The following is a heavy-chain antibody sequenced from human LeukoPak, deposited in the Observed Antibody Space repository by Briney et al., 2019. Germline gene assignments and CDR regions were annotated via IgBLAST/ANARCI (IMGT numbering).Heavy chain of an antibody. Sequence: GGSLRLSCAASGFTFSDYYMAWFRQAPGKGLEWVSYITTTGSTIFYTDSVKGRFIVSRDNAKNSLYLEMNSLRVEDTAVYYCASTSWTGYDYWGQGTLVTVSS. CDR1: GFTFSDYY. V-gene: IGHV3-11*04. D-gene: IGHD3/OR15-3a*01. J-gene: IGHJ4*02. CDR2: ITTTGSTI. CDR3: ASTSWTGYDY.